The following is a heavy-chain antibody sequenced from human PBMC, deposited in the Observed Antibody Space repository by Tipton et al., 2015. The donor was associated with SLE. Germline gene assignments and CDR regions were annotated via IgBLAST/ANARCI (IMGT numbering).Heavy chain of an antibody. CDR1: GGSISSHY. D-gene: IGHD1-26*01. Sequence: TLSLTCTVSGGSISSHYWSWIRQPPGKGLEWIGYVYYSGITNYNPSLKSRVTMSVDTSKNQFSLKLSSVTAADTAVYYCARDGWELFHAFDIWGQGTMVTVSS. CDR2: VYYSGIT. CDR3: ARDGWELFHAFDI. V-gene: IGHV4-59*11. J-gene: IGHJ3*02.